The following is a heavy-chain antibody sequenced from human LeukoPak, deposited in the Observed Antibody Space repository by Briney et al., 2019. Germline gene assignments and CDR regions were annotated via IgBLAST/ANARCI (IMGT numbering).Heavy chain of an antibody. CDR3: ARTHINGWCFDS. Sequence: GGSLRLSCAASGFTFSSYAMSWVRQAPGKGLEWVSIITFNGGNTYYASVKGRFTISRDNSKNTLYLQMSSLRAEDTAVYYCARTHINGWCFDSWGQGTLVTVSS. D-gene: IGHD6-19*01. V-gene: IGHV3-23*01. CDR2: ITFNGGNT. CDR1: GFTFSSYA. J-gene: IGHJ4*02.